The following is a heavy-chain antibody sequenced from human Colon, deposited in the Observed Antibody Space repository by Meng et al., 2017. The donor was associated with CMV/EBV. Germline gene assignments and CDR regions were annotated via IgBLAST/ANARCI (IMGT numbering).Heavy chain of an antibody. CDR2: VRSKANRYAT. J-gene: IGHJ6*02. V-gene: IGHV3-73*01. CDR3: ARLRGYYDSSGYYYYYGMDV. CDR1: GFTFSGTA. Sequence: GESLKISCATSGFTFSGTAMHWVRQASGRGLEWVGRVRSKANRYATSYAASVKGRFTISRDDSKNMAYLQMNSLKTEDTAVYYCARLRGYYDSSGYYYYYGMDVWGQGTTVTVSS. D-gene: IGHD3-22*01.